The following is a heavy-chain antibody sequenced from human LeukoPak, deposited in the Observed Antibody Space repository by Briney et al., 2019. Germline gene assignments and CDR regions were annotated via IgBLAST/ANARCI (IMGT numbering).Heavy chain of an antibody. D-gene: IGHD3-22*01. J-gene: IGHJ4*02. CDR2: IYYSGST. Sequence: PSETLSLTCTVSGGSISSYYWSWIRQPPGKGLEWIGYIYYSGSTNYNPSLKSRVTISVDTSKNQFSLKLSSVTAADTAVYYCAREDYYYDSSGYYPLGYWGQGTLVTVSS. V-gene: IGHV4-59*12. CDR3: AREDYYYDSSGYYPLGY. CDR1: GGSISSYY.